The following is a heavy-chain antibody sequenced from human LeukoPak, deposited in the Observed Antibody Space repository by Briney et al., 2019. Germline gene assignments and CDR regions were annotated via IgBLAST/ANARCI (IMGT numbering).Heavy chain of an antibody. CDR1: GFTFSSYA. CDR3: AKEYGDFRGFDF. V-gene: IGHV3-30*18. Sequence: PGGSLRLSCAASGFTFSSYAMSWVRQAPGKGLEWVAVISPDGSGKQYVDSVKGRFTISRDNSKNTLYLQMNNMRSEDTAVYYCAKEYGDFRGFDFWGQGTLVTVSS. D-gene: IGHD4-17*01. J-gene: IGHJ4*02. CDR2: ISPDGSGK.